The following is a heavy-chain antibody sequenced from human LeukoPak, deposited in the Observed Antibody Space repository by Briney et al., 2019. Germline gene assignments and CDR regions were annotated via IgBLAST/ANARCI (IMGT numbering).Heavy chain of an antibody. CDR3: ATGERLVPAAMWFDY. J-gene: IGHJ4*02. V-gene: IGHV1-2*02. CDR1: GYTFSSYG. CDR2: INPKSGGR. Sequence: KPGASVKVSCKASGYTFSSYGVSWVRQAPGQGLEWMGWINPKSGGRSYAQRFQGRVTMTRDTSISTAYMELSRLRSDDTAVYYCATGERLVPAAMWFDYWGQGTLVTVSS. D-gene: IGHD2-2*01.